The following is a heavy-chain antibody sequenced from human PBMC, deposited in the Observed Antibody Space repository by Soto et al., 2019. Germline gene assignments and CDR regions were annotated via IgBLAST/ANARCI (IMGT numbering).Heavy chain of an antibody. V-gene: IGHV1-18*03. CDR1: GYTFTSDG. J-gene: IGHJ4*02. D-gene: IGHD6-13*01. Sequence: QVRLVQSGAEVKKPGASVKVSCKASGYTFTSDGISWGRQAPGQGLEWMGWISAYNGNTNYAQKLQGRVTMTTDTSTSTAYMELRSLRSDDMAVYYCARDWAAAGPLDYWGQGTLVTVSS. CDR2: ISAYNGNT. CDR3: ARDWAAAGPLDY.